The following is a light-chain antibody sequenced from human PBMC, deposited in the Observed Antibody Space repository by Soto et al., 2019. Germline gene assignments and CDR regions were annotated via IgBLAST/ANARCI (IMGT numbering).Light chain of an antibody. J-gene: IGKJ1*01. CDR1: QTINNN. CDR2: GAS. V-gene: IGKV3-15*01. CDR3: QQYNNWPQT. Sequence: VMTQAPAALSVSPGERVTLSCRASQTINNNVAWYQLKDGQVPRLLIYGASTRATDIPARFSGSGSGTEFTLTISSLRSEGFAEYHCQQYNNWPQTVGQGTKVDIK.